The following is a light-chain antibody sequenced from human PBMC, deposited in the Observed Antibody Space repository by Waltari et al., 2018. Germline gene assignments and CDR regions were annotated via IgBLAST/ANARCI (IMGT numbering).Light chain of an antibody. V-gene: IGKV4-1*01. Sequence: EIVMTQSPESLAVSLGETATITCKSSQSILYTSNNKNDLAWYQQKPGQPPRLLIYWASSRDSGVPDRFSGSGSGTDFTLTISSLQAEDVAVYYCQQYFDNPRTFVQGTRLEIK. CDR2: WAS. CDR1: QSILYTSNNKND. J-gene: IGKJ2*01. CDR3: QQYFDNPRT.